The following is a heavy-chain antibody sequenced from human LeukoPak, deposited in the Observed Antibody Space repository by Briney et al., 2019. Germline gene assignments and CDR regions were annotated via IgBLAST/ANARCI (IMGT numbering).Heavy chain of an antibody. Sequence: GGSLRLSCAASGFTFSSYGMHWVRQAPGKGLEWVAVMWYDGSNKYYADSVKGRFTISRDNSKNTLYLQMNSLRAEDTAVYYCARSSSSWPVFDYWGQGTLVTVSS. J-gene: IGHJ4*02. CDR1: GFTFSSYG. CDR2: MWYDGSNK. D-gene: IGHD6-13*01. CDR3: ARSSSSWPVFDY. V-gene: IGHV3-33*01.